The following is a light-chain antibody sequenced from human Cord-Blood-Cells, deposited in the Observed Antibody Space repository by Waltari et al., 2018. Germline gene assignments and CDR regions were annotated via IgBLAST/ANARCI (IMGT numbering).Light chain of an antibody. V-gene: IGLV3-19*01. J-gene: IGLJ2*01. CDR2: GKH. CDR3: NSRDSSGNHLV. CDR1: SLRSYY. Sequence: SSELTQDPAVSVALGQTVRITCQGDSLRSYYASWYQQKPGQAPVLVIYGKHNRPSGIPDRFSGSSSVNTASLTITGAQAEDEADYYCNSRDSSGNHLVFGGGTKLTVL.